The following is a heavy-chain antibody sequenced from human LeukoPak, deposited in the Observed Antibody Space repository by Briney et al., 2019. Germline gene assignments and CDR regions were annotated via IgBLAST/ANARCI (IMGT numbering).Heavy chain of an antibody. D-gene: IGHD3-22*01. CDR2: IRYDGSNK. V-gene: IGHV3-30*02. Sequence: GGSLRLSCAASGFTFSSYGMHWVRQAPGKGLEWVAFIRYDGSNKYYADSVKSRFTISRDNSKNTLYLQMNSLRAEDTAVYYCAKDGYYYDQQAGTWGQGTLVTVSS. CDR3: AKDGYYYDQQAGT. CDR1: GFTFSSYG. J-gene: IGHJ5*02.